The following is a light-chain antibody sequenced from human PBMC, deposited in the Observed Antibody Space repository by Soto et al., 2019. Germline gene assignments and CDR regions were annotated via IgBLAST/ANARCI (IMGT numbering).Light chain of an antibody. J-gene: IGKJ4*01. Sequence: EIVLTQSPGTLSLSPGERATLSCRASQSVSSSYLAWYQQKPGQAPRLLIYGASSRATGIPDRFSGRGSGTDCTLTIIRLEPEDFAVYYCQQYVSSRLTFGGGAKLEIK. V-gene: IGKV3-20*01. CDR1: QSVSSSY. CDR3: QQYVSSRLT. CDR2: GAS.